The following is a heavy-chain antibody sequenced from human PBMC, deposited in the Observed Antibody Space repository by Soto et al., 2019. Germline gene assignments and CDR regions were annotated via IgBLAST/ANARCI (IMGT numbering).Heavy chain of an antibody. CDR3: ARDGIGYCSGGSCYEAYYYYYGMDV. D-gene: IGHD2-15*01. CDR1: GGSISSGGYY. J-gene: IGHJ6*02. V-gene: IGHV4-31*03. Sequence: PSETLSLTCTVSGGSISSGGYYWSWIRQHPGKGLEWIGYIYYSGSTYYNPSLKSRVTISVDTSKNQFSLKLSSVTAADTAVYYCARDGIGYCSGGSCYEAYYYYYGMDVWGQGTTVTVSS. CDR2: IYYSGST.